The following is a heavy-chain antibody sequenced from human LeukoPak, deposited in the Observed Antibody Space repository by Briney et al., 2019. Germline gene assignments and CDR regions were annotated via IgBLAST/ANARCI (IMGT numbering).Heavy chain of an antibody. CDR1: GYTFTSYD. V-gene: IGHV1-8*01. J-gene: IGHJ6*02. CDR3: ARALMVRGLYYYYYGMDV. D-gene: IGHD3-10*01. Sequence: ASVKASCKASGYTFTSYDINWVRQATGQVLEWMGWMNPNSGNTGYAQKFQGRVTMTRNTSISTAYMELSSLRSEDTAVYYCARALMVRGLYYYYYGMDVWGQGTTVTVSS. CDR2: MNPNSGNT.